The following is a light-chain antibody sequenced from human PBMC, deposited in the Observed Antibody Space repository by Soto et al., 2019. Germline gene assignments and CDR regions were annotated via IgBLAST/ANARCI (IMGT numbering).Light chain of an antibody. V-gene: IGKV3-20*01. J-gene: IGKJ2*02. Sequence: EIVLTQSPGTLSLSPGERLTLSCRTSQSLSTRSLAWYQQKPGQAPSLLIYEASTRAPGTPDRFSGSGSGTDFTLTVSRLEPEDFAVYYCQQYFSTPCTFGQGTKLEIK. CDR3: QQYFSTPCT. CDR1: QSLSTRS. CDR2: EAS.